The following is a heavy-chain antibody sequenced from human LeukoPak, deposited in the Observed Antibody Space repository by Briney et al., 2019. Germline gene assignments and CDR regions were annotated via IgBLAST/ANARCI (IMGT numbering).Heavy chain of an antibody. Sequence: SETLSLTCAVYGGSFSGYYWSWIRQPPGKGLEWIGEINHSGSTNYNPSLKSRVTILVDTSKNQFSLKLSSVTAADTAVCYCARGGYDLWSGYYTGVRGPGMRWPQHGQNDWFDPWGQGTLVTVSS. J-gene: IGHJ5*02. CDR2: INHSGST. D-gene: IGHD3-3*01. CDR3: ARGGYDLWSGYYTGVRGPGMRWPQHGQNDWFDP. V-gene: IGHV4-34*01. CDR1: GGSFSGYY.